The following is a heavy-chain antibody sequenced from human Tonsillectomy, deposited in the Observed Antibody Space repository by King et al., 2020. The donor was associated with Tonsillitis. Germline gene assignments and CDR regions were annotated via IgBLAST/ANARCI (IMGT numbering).Heavy chain of an antibody. Sequence: VPLVESGGDVVQPGRSLTLSCAASGFSFSYFGMHWVRPAPGKGLEWVAGISFDGSNKYYADSVKGRFTISRDNSRSTLYLRMNSLRTEDAAIYYCAKVDIYGPEWNLDYWGQGTLVAVSS. D-gene: IGHD3-9*01. CDR3: AKVDIYGPEWNLDY. J-gene: IGHJ4*02. CDR1: GFSFSYFG. CDR2: ISFDGSNK. V-gene: IGHV3-30*18.